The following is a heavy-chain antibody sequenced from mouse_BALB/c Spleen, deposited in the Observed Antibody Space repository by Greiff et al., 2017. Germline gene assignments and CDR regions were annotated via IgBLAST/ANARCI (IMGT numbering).Heavy chain of an antibody. CDR1: GDSITSGY. D-gene: IGHD3-3*01. J-gene: IGHJ4*01. CDR2: ISYSGST. Sequence: DVMLVESGPSLVKPSQTLSLTCSVTGDSITSGYWNWIRKFPGNKLEYMGYISYSGSTYYNPSLKSRISITRDTSKNQYYLQLNSVTTEDTATYYCARGGNRAPYAMEYWGQGTSVTVSS. V-gene: IGHV3-8*02. CDR3: ARGGNRAPYAMEY.